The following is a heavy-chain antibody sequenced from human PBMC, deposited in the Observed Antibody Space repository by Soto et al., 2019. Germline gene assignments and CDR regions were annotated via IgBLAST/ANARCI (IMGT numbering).Heavy chain of an antibody. CDR2: IYYSGST. CDR1: GGSISSGDYY. D-gene: IGHD6-19*01. Sequence: QVQLQESGPGLVKPSQTLSLTCTVSGGSISSGDYYWSWIRQPPGKGLEWIGYIYYSGSTYYNPSLKRRVTISVEPSKNQFSLKLSSVTAADTAVYYCARDVSSGWHQGLDYWGQGTLVTVSS. J-gene: IGHJ4*02. V-gene: IGHV4-30-4*01. CDR3: ARDVSSGWHQGLDY.